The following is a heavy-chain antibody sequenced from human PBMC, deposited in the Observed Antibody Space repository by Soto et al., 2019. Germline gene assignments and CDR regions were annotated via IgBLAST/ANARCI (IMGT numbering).Heavy chain of an antibody. Sequence: SETLSLTCTVSGGSISSGDYYWSWIRQPPGKGLEWIGYIYYSGSTYYNPSLKSRVTISVDTSKNQFSLKLSSVTAADTAVYYCARRKRHIGVVIIYYFDYWGQGTLVTVSS. CDR2: IYYSGST. CDR1: GGSISSGDYY. D-gene: IGHD3-3*01. CDR3: ARRKRHIGVVIIYYFDY. V-gene: IGHV4-30-4*01. J-gene: IGHJ4*02.